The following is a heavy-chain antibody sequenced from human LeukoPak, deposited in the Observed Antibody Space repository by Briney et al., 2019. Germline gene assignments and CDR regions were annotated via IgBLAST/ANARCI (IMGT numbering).Heavy chain of an antibody. D-gene: IGHD3-10*01. J-gene: IGHJ3*02. CDR1: GFTLSSYS. CDR2: ISRSSAYI. V-gene: IGHV3-21*01. CDR3: ASFPPYMVRTDAFDI. Sequence: GGSLRLSCAASGFTLSSYSMNWVRQAPGEGLEWVSSISRSSAYIYYADSVKGRFTISRDNAKNSLYPQMNSLRAEDTAVYYCASFPPYMVRTDAFDIWGQGTMVTVSS.